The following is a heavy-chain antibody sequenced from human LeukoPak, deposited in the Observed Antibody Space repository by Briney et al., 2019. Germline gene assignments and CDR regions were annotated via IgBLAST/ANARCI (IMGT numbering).Heavy chain of an antibody. D-gene: IGHD3-10*01. J-gene: IGHJ4*02. CDR2: IKQDGSEK. CDR1: GFTFSSYW. V-gene: IGHV3-7*01. CDR3: ARDRWFGESLPAHFEY. Sequence: PGGSLRHSCAASGFTFSSYWMTWVRHVPGKGLEWVARIKQDGSEKYYVDSVKGRFTISRDNTRNSLYLQMNSLRVEDTAFYCARDRWFGESLPAHFEYWGQGTLVTVSS.